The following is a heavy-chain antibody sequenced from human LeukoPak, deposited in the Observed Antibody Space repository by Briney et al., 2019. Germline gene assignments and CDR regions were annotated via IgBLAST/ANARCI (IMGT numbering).Heavy chain of an antibody. Sequence: GRSLRLSCAASGFTFSSYAMPWVRQAPGKGLEWVAVISYDGSNKYYADSVKGRFTISRDNSKNTLYLQMNSLRAEDTAVYYCARVLGPAGKQKKSPSGAFDIWGQGTMVTVSS. D-gene: IGHD3-10*01. CDR2: ISYDGSNK. V-gene: IGHV3-30-3*01. CDR3: ARVLGPAGKQKKSPSGAFDI. J-gene: IGHJ3*02. CDR1: GFTFSSYA.